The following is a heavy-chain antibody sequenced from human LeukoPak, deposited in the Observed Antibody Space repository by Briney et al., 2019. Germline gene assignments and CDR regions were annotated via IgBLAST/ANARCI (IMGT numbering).Heavy chain of an antibody. CDR3: AKDFVGNGELMDY. V-gene: IGHV3-9*01. J-gene: IGHJ4*02. CDR1: GFTFEDYA. Sequence: GGSLRLPFAAPGFTFEDYARPWARQAPGKGWGGVSGISWNSGSIGYADSVKGRFTISRDNAKNSLYLQMNSLRAEDTALYYCAKDFVGNGELMDYWGQGTLVTVSS. CDR2: ISWNSGSI. D-gene: IGHD2-8*01.